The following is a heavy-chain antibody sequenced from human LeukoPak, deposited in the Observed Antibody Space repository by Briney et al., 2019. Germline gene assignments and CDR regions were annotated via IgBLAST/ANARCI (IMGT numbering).Heavy chain of an antibody. Sequence: SDTLSLICSDSGYSISRGFYWGWIRHPPGTGLEWIGHISHSGSKHFTPSLQSRVTISVDTSKNQLYVNLSSVTAADRPVYYCARVITIFGVVGIDGGGKGTTVTVSS. CDR1: GYSISRGFY. V-gene: IGHV4-38-2*02. CDR2: ISHSGSK. J-gene: IGHJ6*04. CDR3: ARVITIFGVVGIDG. D-gene: IGHD3-3*01.